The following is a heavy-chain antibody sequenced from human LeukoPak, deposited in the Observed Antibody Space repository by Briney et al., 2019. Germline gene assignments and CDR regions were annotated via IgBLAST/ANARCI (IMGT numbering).Heavy chain of an antibody. D-gene: IGHD2-8*01. J-gene: IGHJ5*02. V-gene: IGHV1-69*05. Sequence: SVKVSCKSSGGTFSSYAISWVRQAPGQGLEWMGGIIPIFGTANYAQKFQGRVTITTDESTSTAYMELSSLRSEDTAVYYCARGGLLPNNWFDPWGQGTLVTVSS. CDR1: GGTFSSYA. CDR2: IIPIFGTA. CDR3: ARGGLLPNNWFDP.